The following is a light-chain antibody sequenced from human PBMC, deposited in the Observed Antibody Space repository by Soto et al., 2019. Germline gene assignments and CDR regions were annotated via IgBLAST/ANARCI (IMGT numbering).Light chain of an antibody. CDR1: QSVSNNY. CDR2: GAS. J-gene: IGKJ1*01. V-gene: IGKV3-20*01. Sequence: TALTHAPRTLSLXPGEIATLSRRASQSVSNNYLACYQQKPGQAPRLLIYGASNRATGIPNRFSGSRSGTDFTLTISRLEPEDFAVYYCQQYGSSGTFGQGTKVDI. CDR3: QQYGSSGT.